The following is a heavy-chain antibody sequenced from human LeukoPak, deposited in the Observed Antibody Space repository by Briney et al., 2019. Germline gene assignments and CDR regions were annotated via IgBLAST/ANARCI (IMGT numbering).Heavy chain of an antibody. CDR3: ARNLGHYFDY. D-gene: IGHD3-16*01. CDR1: GGSISSSSYY. CDR2: IYYSGST. Sequence: PSETLSLTCTVSGGSISSSSYYWGWIRQPPGKGLEWIGSIYYSGSTYYNPSLKSRVTISVDTSKNQFSLKLSSVTAADTAVYYCARNLGHYFDYWGLGTLVTVSS. J-gene: IGHJ4*02. V-gene: IGHV4-39*01.